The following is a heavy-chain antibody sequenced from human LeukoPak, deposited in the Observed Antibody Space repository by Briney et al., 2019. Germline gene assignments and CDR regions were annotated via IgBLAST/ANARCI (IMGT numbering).Heavy chain of an antibody. Sequence: PGGSLRLSCAASGFTFSTYWMHWVRQAPGKGLVWVSRFNSDGRGTFYADSVKGRFTISRDNSKNTLYLQMNSLRAEDTAVYYCARGFRVWGQGTLVTVSS. CDR1: GFTFSTYW. CDR2: FNSDGRGT. J-gene: IGHJ4*02. CDR3: ARGFRV. D-gene: IGHD3-10*01. V-gene: IGHV3-74*01.